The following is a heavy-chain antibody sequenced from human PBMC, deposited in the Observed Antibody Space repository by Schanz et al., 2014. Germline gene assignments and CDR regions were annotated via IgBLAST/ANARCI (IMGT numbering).Heavy chain of an antibody. D-gene: IGHD4-17*01. CDR3: ARGSREGFGDYDAAFDI. V-gene: IGHV4-34*02. J-gene: IGHJ3*02. Sequence: QVQLQQWGAGLLKPSETLSLTCGVSGGSFSGYFWSWIRQPPERGLEWIGEISHGGTTLYNPSLKSRVTMPVDTSKNQVSLNLRFVTAADTAIYFCARGSREGFGDYDAAFDIWGQGTVVSVS. CDR2: ISHGGTT. CDR1: GGSFSGYF.